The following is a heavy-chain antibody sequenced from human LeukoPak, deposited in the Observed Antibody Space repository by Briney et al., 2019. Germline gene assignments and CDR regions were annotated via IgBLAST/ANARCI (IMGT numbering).Heavy chain of an antibody. CDR2: INHSGST. D-gene: IGHD2-15*01. Sequence: PSETLSLTCAVYGGSFSGYYWSWIRQPPGKGLEWIGEINHSGSTNYNPSLKSRVTISVDTSKNQFSLNLNSVTAADTAVYFCARAHCTGGSCDSHEEYWGQGALVSVSS. J-gene: IGHJ4*02. V-gene: IGHV4-34*01. CDR3: ARAHCTGGSCDSHEEY. CDR1: GGSFSGYY.